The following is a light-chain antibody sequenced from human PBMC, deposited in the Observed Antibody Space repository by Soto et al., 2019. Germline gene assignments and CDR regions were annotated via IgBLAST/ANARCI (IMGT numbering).Light chain of an antibody. CDR3: QQYGSSTT. CDR1: QSVPNNY. V-gene: IGKV3-20*01. Sequence: EIVLTQSPGTLSLSPGERATLSCRASQSVPNNYLAWYQQKSGQAPRRLIFGASFRASGVPDRFSGSGSGTDFTLTISRLEHEDFAVYHCQQYGSSTTFGQGTKVEIK. J-gene: IGKJ1*01. CDR2: GAS.